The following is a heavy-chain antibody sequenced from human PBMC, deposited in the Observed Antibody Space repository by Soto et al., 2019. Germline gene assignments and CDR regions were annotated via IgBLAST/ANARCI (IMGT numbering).Heavy chain of an antibody. CDR3: ARWGYYKKLDY. CDR1: GFTFSSNG. D-gene: IGHD2-15*01. J-gene: IGHJ4*02. CDR2: IWYDGSNK. Sequence: QVQLEQSGGGVVQPGTSLRLSCVASGFTFSSNGMHWVRQAPGKGLEWVAVIWYDGSNKYYADSVEGRFTISRDNSKNTLFLQQKRLRPEDKDVYYCARWGYYKKLDYWGQGALVTVAS. V-gene: IGHV3-33*01.